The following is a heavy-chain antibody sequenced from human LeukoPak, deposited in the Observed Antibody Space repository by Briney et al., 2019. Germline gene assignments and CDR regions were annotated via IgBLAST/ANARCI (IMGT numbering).Heavy chain of an antibody. CDR2: ISSSSSFI. V-gene: IGHV3-21*01. D-gene: IGHD1-1*01. Sequence: PGGSLRLSCAASGFTFSSYSMNWVRQAPGKGLEWVSSISSSSSFIYYADSVKGRFTISRDNAKNSLYLQMNSLRAEDTAVYYCARAATWQLGIRNYYFDYWGQGALVTVSS. J-gene: IGHJ4*02. CDR1: GFTFSSYS. CDR3: ARAATWQLGIRNYYFDY.